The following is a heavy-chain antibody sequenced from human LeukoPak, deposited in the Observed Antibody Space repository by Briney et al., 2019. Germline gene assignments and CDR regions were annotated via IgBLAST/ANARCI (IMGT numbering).Heavy chain of an antibody. D-gene: IGHD3-22*01. Sequence: ASVKVSCKASVGTFSSYAISWVRQAPGQGLEWMGGIIPIFGTANYAQKFQGRVTITADKSTSTAYMELSSLRSEDTAVYYCAREGHYYDSSGYQGYFDYWGQGTLVTVSS. V-gene: IGHV1-69*06. CDR1: VGTFSSYA. CDR2: IIPIFGTA. J-gene: IGHJ4*02. CDR3: AREGHYYDSSGYQGYFDY.